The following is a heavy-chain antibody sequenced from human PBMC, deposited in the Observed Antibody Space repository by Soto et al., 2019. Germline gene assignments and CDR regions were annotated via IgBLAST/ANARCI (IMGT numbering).Heavy chain of an antibody. CDR1: GGSISSYY. D-gene: IGHD6-13*01. Sequence: PSETLSLTCTVSGGSISSYYWSWIRQPPGKGLEWIGYIYYSGSTNYNPSLKSRVTISVDTSKNQFSLKLLSVTTADTAVYFCAAGEASSRNLAPYYLDFWGQGTLVTVSS. CDR3: AAGEASSRNLAPYYLDF. V-gene: IGHV4-59*01. J-gene: IGHJ4*02. CDR2: IYYSGST.